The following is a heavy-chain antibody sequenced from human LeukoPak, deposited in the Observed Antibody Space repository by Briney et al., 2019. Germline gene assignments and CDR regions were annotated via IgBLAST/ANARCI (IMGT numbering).Heavy chain of an antibody. J-gene: IGHJ3*02. V-gene: IGHV2-5*02. CDR3: ARSLYDILTGLDAFNI. D-gene: IGHD3-9*01. CDR2: IYWDDDK. Sequence: SGPTLVKPTQTLTLTCTFSGFSLSTSGVGVGWIRQPPGKALEWLALIYWDDDKRYSPSLKSRLTITKDTSKNQVVLTMTNMDPVDTATYYCARSLYDILTGLDAFNIWGQGTMVTVSS. CDR1: GFSLSTSGVG.